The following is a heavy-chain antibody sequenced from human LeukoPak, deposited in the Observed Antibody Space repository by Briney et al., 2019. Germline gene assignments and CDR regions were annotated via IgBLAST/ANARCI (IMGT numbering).Heavy chain of an antibody. CDR2: IYSGGST. CDR3: ARESEGGTGTSCPDY. J-gene: IGHJ4*02. Sequence: GGSLRLSCAASGFTVSSNYMSWVRQAPGKGLEWVSVIYSGGSTYYADSVKGRFAISRDNSKSTLYLQVNSLRVEDTALYYCARESEGGTGTSCPDYWGQGTLVTVSS. CDR1: GFTVSSNY. V-gene: IGHV3-53*01. D-gene: IGHD2-2*01.